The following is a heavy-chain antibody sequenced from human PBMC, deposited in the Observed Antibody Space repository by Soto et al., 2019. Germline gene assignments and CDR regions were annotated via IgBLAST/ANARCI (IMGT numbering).Heavy chain of an antibody. V-gene: IGHV3-11*06. CDR3: AKSVAYCGGDCYSGAEYFQH. D-gene: IGHD2-21*02. Sequence: GGSLRLSCAASGFSLSDYYMSWIRQAPGKGLEWVSYISSSSSYTNYADSVKGRFTISRDNAKNSLHLQMNSLRAEDTAVYYCAKSVAYCGGDCYSGAEYFQHWGQGTLVTVSS. J-gene: IGHJ1*01. CDR1: GFSLSDYY. CDR2: ISSSSSYT.